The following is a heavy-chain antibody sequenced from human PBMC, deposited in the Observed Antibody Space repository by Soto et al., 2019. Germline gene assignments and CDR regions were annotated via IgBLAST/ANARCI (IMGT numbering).Heavy chain of an antibody. D-gene: IGHD3-10*01. Sequence: QLQLQESGPGLVKPSETLSLTCTVSGGSISSSSYYWGWIRQPPGKGLEWIGSIYYSGSTYYNPSLQTRVTIAVDTSKNQFSLERSSVTAADTAVYYCARHQGYYGSGSFDYWGQGTLVTVSS. CDR3: ARHQGYYGSGSFDY. CDR2: IYYSGST. CDR1: GGSISSSSYY. J-gene: IGHJ4*02. V-gene: IGHV4-39*01.